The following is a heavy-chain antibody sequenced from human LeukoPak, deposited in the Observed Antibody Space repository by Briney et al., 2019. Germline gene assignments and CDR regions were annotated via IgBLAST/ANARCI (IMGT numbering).Heavy chain of an antibody. CDR2: IRYDGSNK. J-gene: IGHJ5*02. Sequence: GGSLRLSCAASGFTFSSYGMHWVRQAPGKGLEWVAFIRYDGSNKYYADSVKGRFTISRDNSKNTLYLQMNSLRAEDRAVYYCAKDYRRFGESLPFDPWGQGTLVTVSS. CDR1: GFTFSSYG. CDR3: AKDYRRFGESLPFDP. V-gene: IGHV3-30*02. D-gene: IGHD3-10*01.